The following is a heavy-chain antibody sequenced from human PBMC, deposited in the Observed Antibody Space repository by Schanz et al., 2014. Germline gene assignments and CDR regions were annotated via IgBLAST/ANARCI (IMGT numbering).Heavy chain of an antibody. CDR1: GFTFRDYS. D-gene: IGHD1-26*01. J-gene: IGHJ5*02. Sequence: EVQLVESGGGLVQPGGSLRLSCEASGFTFRDYSMNWVRQAPGKGPEWISYISSYSTIHYADSVKGRFTISRDNARNSLFLQMKRLRDEDTAVYYCASARSFTCPDYWLAPWGQGTLVTVSS. CDR2: ISSYSTI. CDR3: ASARSFTCPDYWLAP. V-gene: IGHV3-48*02.